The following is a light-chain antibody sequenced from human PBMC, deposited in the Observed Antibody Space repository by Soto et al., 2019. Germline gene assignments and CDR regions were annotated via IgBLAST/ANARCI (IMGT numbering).Light chain of an antibody. J-gene: IGKJ2*01. CDR1: QSVRSY. Sequence: EIVLTQSPATLSLSPGERATLSCRASQSVRSYLAWYQQKHGQAPTLLIYDASNRATGIPARFSGGGSGTYFTLTISSLEPEDLAVYYCQQRSNWPPTFGQGTKLEIK. CDR2: DAS. V-gene: IGKV3-11*01. CDR3: QQRSNWPPT.